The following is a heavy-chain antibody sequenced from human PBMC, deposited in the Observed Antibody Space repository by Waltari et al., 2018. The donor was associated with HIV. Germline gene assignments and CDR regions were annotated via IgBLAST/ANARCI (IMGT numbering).Heavy chain of an antibody. CDR2: IYHSGST. CDR1: GYSISSGYY. V-gene: IGHV4-38-2*01. CDR3: ARGDTRDGSLDY. J-gene: IGHJ4*02. D-gene: IGHD5-18*01. Sequence: QVQLQESGPGLVKPSETLSLTCAVSGYSISSGYYWGCIRQPPGKGLAWIGSIYHSGSTYYNPSLKSRVTISVDTSKNQFSLKLSSVTAADTAVYYCARGDTRDGSLDYWGQGTLVTVSS.